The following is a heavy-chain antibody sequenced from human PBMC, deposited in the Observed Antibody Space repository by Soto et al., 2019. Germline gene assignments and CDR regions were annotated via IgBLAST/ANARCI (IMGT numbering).Heavy chain of an antibody. Sequence: EVQLVQSGAEVKKPGESLRISCKGSGYSFTSYWISWVRQMPAKGLEWMGWIDTSDSYTNYSPSFQGHVTISADKSIRTDYLQWSSLESSDSAMYDCASLAMVRGGPTYGMDVWGQGTKLTVS. CDR3: ASLAMVRGGPTYGMDV. V-gene: IGHV5-10-1*01. D-gene: IGHD3-10*01. J-gene: IGHJ6*02. CDR1: GYSFTSYW. CDR2: IDTSDSYT.